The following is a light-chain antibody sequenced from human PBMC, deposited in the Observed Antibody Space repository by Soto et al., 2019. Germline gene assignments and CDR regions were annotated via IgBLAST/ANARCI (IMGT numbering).Light chain of an antibody. V-gene: IGKV1-39*01. CDR3: QQSYSSPRT. Sequence: DIQMTQSPSSLSASVGDRVTITCRASHSISNILNWYQQKPGKAPKLLISAASSLQTGVPSRFSGSGSGTDFTLTISSLQPEDFATYYCQQSYSSPRTFGQGTKLEIK. CDR2: AAS. CDR1: HSISNI. J-gene: IGKJ2*01.